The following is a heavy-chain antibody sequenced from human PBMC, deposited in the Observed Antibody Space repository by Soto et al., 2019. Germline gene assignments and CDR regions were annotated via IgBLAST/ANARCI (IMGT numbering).Heavy chain of an antibody. V-gene: IGHV5-51*01. CDR3: ARRIARYDFWSGQHYYYYGMDV. CDR2: IYPGDSDT. CDR1: GYSFTSYW. J-gene: IGHJ6*02. D-gene: IGHD3-3*01. Sequence: GESLKISCKGSGYSFTSYWIGWVRQMPGKGLEWMGIIYPGDSDTRYSPSFQGQVTISADKSISTAYLQWSSLKASDTAMYYCARRIARYDFWSGQHYYYYGMDVWGQGTTVTVSS.